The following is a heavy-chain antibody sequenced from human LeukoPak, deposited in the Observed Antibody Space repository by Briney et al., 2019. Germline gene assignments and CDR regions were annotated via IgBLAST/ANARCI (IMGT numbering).Heavy chain of an antibody. CDR2: IYYSGST. CDR3: AREVAWIFGVVIDVPPYNWFDP. V-gene: IGHV4-59*01. J-gene: IGHJ5*02. D-gene: IGHD3-3*01. CDR1: GGSISSYY. Sequence: SETLSLTCTVSGGSISSYYWSWIRQPPGKGLEWVGYIYYSGSTNYNPSLKSRVTISVDTSKNQFSLKLSSVTAADTAVYYCAREVAWIFGVVIDVPPYNWFDPWGQGTLVTVSS.